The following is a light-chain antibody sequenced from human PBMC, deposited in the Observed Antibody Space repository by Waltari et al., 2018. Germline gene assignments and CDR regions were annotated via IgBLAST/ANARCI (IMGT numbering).Light chain of an antibody. J-gene: IGKJ3*01. CDR2: GAS. CDR1: QSVSSSY. CDR3: QQYDSSPFT. Sequence: EIVLTQSPGTLSLSPGERATLSCRASQSVSSSYLAWYQQKPGQAPRLRIYGASSRATGIPDRFSGSGSGTDFTLTISRLEPEDFAVYYCQQYDSSPFTFGPGTKVDIK. V-gene: IGKV3-20*01.